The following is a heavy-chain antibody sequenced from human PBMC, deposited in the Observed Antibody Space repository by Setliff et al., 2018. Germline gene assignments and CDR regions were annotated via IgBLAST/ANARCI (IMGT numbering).Heavy chain of an antibody. CDR2: ISAYNGNT. V-gene: IGHV1-18*01. CDR1: GYTFTSYG. J-gene: IGHJ5*02. D-gene: IGHD3-3*01. Sequence: ASVKVSCKASGYTFTSYGISWVRQAPGQGLEWMGWISAYNGNTNYAQKLQGRVTMTTDTSTSTAYMELRSLGSDDTAVYYCARLMVRSGAYNWFDPWGQGTLVTVSS. CDR3: ARLMVRSGAYNWFDP.